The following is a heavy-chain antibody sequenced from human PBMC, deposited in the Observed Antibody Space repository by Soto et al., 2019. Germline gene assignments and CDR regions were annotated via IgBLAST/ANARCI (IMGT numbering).Heavy chain of an antibody. D-gene: IGHD3-22*01. Sequence: QVHLVQSGAEVKEPGASVKVSCKASGYSFTSYGLNWVRQAPGQGLEWRGWIRAFNGNTNYAQSLQGRVTMTTDTSASTAYMELRSLRSNDTAVYYCARYGSSGYYLDYWGQGTLVTVSS. CDR1: GYSFTSYG. CDR3: ARYGSSGYYLDY. CDR2: IRAFNGNT. V-gene: IGHV1-18*01. J-gene: IGHJ4*02.